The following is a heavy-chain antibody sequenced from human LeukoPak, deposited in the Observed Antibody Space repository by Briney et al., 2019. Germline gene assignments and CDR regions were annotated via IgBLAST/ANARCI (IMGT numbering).Heavy chain of an antibody. CDR2: IYYSGST. J-gene: IGHJ5*02. V-gene: IGHV4-39*01. D-gene: IGHD4-17*01. Sequence: PSETLSLTCTVSGGSISSSSYYWGWIRQPPGKGLEWIGSIYYSGSTYYNPSLKSRVTISVDTSKNQFSLKLSSVTAADTAVYYCARHTNDYGDYWFDPWGQGTLSPSPQ. CDR3: ARHTNDYGDYWFDP. CDR1: GGSISSSSYY.